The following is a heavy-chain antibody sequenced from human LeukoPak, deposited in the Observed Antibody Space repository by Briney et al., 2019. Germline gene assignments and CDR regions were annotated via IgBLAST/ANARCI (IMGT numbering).Heavy chain of an antibody. CDR1: GYTFTGYY. D-gene: IGHD3-22*01. Sequence: ASVKVSXKASGYTFTGYYMHWGRQAPGQGLEWMGRINPNSGGTNYAQKFQGRVTMTRDTSISTAYMELSRLRSDDTAVYYCARGLLHWNYYDSSGSAEISCWGQGTLVTVSS. V-gene: IGHV1-2*06. J-gene: IGHJ4*02. CDR3: ARGLLHWNYYDSSGSAEISC. CDR2: INPNSGGT.